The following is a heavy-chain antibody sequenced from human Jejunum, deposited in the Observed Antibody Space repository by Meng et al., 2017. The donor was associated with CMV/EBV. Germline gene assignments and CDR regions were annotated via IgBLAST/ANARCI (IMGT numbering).Heavy chain of an antibody. CDR3: AQSTPSQTDFWE. CDR2: ICNGDTT. Sequence: AASGFTVTISHMNWVRQAPGKGLEWISVICNGDTTDYADSVRGRFTISRDSSRNTLYLQMNHLRADDTAVYYCAQSTPSQTDFWEWGQGTLVTVSS. D-gene: IGHD2-2*01. V-gene: IGHV3-53*01. CDR1: GFTVTISH. J-gene: IGHJ4*02.